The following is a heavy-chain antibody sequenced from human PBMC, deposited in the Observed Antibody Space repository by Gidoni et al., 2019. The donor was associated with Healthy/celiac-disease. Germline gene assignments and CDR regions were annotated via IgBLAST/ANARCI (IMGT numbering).Heavy chain of an antibody. CDR1: GGSIRSGGYS. CDR3: ARTGDCSGGSCSWDAFDI. J-gene: IGHJ3*02. Sequence: QVQLQESGPGLVKPSQTLSLTCAVSGGSIRSGGYSWSWIRQPPGKGLEWIGYIYYSGSTYYNPSLKSRVTISVDTSKNQFSLKLSSVTAADTAVYYCARTGDCSGGSCSWDAFDIWGQGTMVTVSS. V-gene: IGHV4-30-4*01. D-gene: IGHD2-15*01. CDR2: IYYSGST.